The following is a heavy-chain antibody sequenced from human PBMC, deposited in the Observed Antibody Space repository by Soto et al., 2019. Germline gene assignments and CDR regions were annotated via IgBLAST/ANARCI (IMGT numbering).Heavy chain of an antibody. J-gene: IGHJ5*02. CDR3: ARHSLPPSGVSSGYRYNWFAP. V-gene: IGHV4-39*01. Sequence: PSETLSLTCTVSGGSISSSSYYWGWIRQPPGKGLEWIGSMYYSGSTYYKSSVKSRVTISVDTSKNQFSLKLSSVTAAETAVYYFARHSLPPSGVSSGYRYNWFAPWGQGTLVTVSA. CDR1: GGSISSSSYY. D-gene: IGHD3-22*01. CDR2: MYYSGST.